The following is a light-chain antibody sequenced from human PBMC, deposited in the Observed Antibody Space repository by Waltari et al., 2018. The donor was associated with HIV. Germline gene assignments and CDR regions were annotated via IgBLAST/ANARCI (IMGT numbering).Light chain of an antibody. Sequence: DIQMTQSPSSLSASVGDRVTITCRASQSISTYLNWYQQKPGKAPKLLIYAASSLQSGVPSRFSGSGSETDFTLTISSLQPEDFATYYCQESYSTPQFTFGPGTKVDLK. V-gene: IGKV1-39*01. CDR1: QSISTY. CDR3: QESYSTPQFT. CDR2: AAS. J-gene: IGKJ3*01.